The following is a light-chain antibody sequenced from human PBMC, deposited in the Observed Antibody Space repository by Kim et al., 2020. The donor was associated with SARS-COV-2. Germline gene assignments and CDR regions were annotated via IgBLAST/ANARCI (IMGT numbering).Light chain of an antibody. CDR3: QVWDSSSDHPV. J-gene: IGLJ3*02. CDR2: YGG. V-gene: IGLV3-21*04. Sequence: SDELTQPPSVSVAPRKTSRITCGGNNIGRESVHWYQQKPGRAPVLVIYYGGDRTSGIPERFSGSYSGNTATLTISRVEVGDEADSYCQVWDSSSDHPVFGGGTKLTV. CDR1: NIGRES.